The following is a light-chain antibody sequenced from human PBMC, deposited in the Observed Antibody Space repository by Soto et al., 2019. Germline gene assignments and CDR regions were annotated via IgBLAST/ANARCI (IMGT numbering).Light chain of an antibody. CDR1: SSNIGAGYD. CDR2: GNS. CDR3: QSYDSSLSGPYVV. V-gene: IGLV1-40*01. J-gene: IGLJ2*01. Sequence: QPVLTQPPSVSGAPGQRVTISCTGSSSNIGAGYDVHWYQQLPGTAPKLLIYGNSNRPSGVPDRFSGSKSGTSASLAITGLQAEDEADYYCQSYDSSLSGPYVVFGGGTKLTAL.